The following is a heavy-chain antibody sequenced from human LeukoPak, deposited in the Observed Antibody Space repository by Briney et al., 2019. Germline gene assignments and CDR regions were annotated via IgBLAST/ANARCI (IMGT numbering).Heavy chain of an antibody. CDR3: ARSRSRDCSSTSCYSYGLDY. Sequence: ASVKVSCKASGYTFTSYGISWVRQAPGQGLEWMGWINPNSGGTNYAQKFQGRVTMTRDTSISTAYMELSRLRSDDTAVYYCARSRSRDCSSTSCYSYGLDYWGQGTLVTVSS. V-gene: IGHV1-2*02. CDR2: INPNSGGT. CDR1: GYTFTSYG. J-gene: IGHJ4*02. D-gene: IGHD2-2*01.